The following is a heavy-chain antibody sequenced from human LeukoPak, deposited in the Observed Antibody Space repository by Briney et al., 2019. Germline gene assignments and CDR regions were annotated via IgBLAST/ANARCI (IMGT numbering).Heavy chain of an antibody. CDR2: IYHSGST. J-gene: IGHJ5*02. CDR1: GGSISSGGYS. Sequence: SETLSLTCAVSGGSISSGGYSWSWIRQPPGKGLEWIGYIYHSGSTYYNPSLKSRVTISVDRSKNQFSLKLSSVTAADTAVYYCARVRGGSSNNWFDPWGQGTLVTVSS. D-gene: IGHD3-16*01. CDR3: ARVRGGSSNNWFDP. V-gene: IGHV4-30-2*01.